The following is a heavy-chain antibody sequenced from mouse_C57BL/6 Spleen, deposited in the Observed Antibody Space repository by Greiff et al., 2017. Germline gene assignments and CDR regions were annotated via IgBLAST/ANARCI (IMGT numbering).Heavy chain of an antibody. CDR3: TRCWDYDGDYAMDY. J-gene: IGHJ4*01. V-gene: IGHV1-15*01. CDR2: IDPETGGT. CDR1: GYTFTDYE. D-gene: IGHD2-4*01. Sequence: VQLQQSGAELVRPGASVTLSCKASGYTFTDYEMHWVKQTPVHGLEWIGAIDPETGGTAYNQKFKGKAILTADKSSSTAYMELRSLPSEDSAVYYCTRCWDYDGDYAMDYWGQGTSVTVSS.